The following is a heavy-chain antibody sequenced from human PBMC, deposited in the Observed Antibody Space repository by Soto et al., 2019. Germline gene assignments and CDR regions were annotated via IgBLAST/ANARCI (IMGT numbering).Heavy chain of an antibody. Sequence: VKVPCKASGHAFTGYDIHWVRQTPGQGHEWMGWINPNSGGTNYAQKFQGWVTMTRDTSISTAYMELSRLRSDDTAVYYCARNLRAVAGHYYYYGMDVWGQGTTVTISS. CDR3: ARNLRAVAGHYYYYGMDV. V-gene: IGHV1-2*04. CDR2: INPNSGGT. J-gene: IGHJ6*02. D-gene: IGHD6-19*01. CDR1: GHAFTGYD.